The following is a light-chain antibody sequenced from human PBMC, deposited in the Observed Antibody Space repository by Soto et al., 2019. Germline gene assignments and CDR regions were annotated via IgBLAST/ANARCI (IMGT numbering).Light chain of an antibody. CDR3: QQYNDWPLT. Sequence: IGVTQSPPTLYLAPVERATLSCRASQSVSSNLAWYQQKPGQAPSLLIYDISARATGIPARFSGSGSGTEFTLTISSLQSEDFAVYYCQQYNDWPLTFGGGTKV. V-gene: IGKV3D-15*01. CDR1: QSVSSN. CDR2: DIS. J-gene: IGKJ4*01.